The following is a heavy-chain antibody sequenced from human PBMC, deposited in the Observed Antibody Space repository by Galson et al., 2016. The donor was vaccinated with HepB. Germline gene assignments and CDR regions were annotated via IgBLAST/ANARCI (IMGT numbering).Heavy chain of an antibody. Sequence: SVKVSCKASGGTFSRYAISWVRQAPGQGLEWMGGIIPILATPTYTQKFQGRVAITADKSTTTAYMEIRSLRSDDTAIYYCTTEISGKPYWGQGTLVTVSS. D-gene: IGHD4-23*01. CDR2: IIPILATP. J-gene: IGHJ4*02. CDR3: TTEISGKPY. V-gene: IGHV1-69*10. CDR1: GGTFSRYA.